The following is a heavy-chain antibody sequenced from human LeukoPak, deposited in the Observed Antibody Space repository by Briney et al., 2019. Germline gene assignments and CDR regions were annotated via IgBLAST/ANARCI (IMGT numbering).Heavy chain of an antibody. CDR2: ISSSSTI. V-gene: IGHV3-48*01. J-gene: IGHJ4*02. D-gene: IGHD1-26*01. CDR3: ARDLLGWELHYFDY. CDR1: GFTFSSYS. Sequence: QPGGSLRLSCAASGFTFSSYSMNWVRQAPGKGLEWVSYISSSSTIYYADSVKGRFTISRDNAKNSLYLQMNSLRVEDTAVYYCARDLLGWELHYFDYWGQGTLVTVSS.